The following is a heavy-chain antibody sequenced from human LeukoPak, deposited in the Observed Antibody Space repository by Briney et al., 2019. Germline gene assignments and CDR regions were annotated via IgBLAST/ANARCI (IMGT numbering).Heavy chain of an antibody. V-gene: IGHV3-30*03. CDR1: GFTFSSYG. CDR2: ISYDGSNK. Sequence: GGSLRLSCAASGFTFSSYGMHWVRQAPGKGLEWVAVISYDGSNKYYADSVKGRFTISRDNSKNTLYLQMNSLRAEDTAVYYCAREVQLERLGFGKEGSAFDYWGQGTLVTVSS. CDR3: AREVQLERLGFGKEGSAFDY. J-gene: IGHJ4*02. D-gene: IGHD1-1*01.